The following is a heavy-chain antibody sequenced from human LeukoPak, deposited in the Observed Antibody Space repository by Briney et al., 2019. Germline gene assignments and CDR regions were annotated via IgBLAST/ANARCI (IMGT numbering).Heavy chain of an antibody. CDR2: IIPIFGTA. V-gene: IGHV1-69*01. Sequence: VXVSCKASGGTFSSYAISWVRQAPGQGLEWMGGIIPIFGTANYAQKFQGRVTITADESTSTAYMGLSSLRSEDTAVYYCARGSGSYYNYYFDYWGQGTLVTVSS. J-gene: IGHJ4*02. CDR3: ARGSGSYYNYYFDY. CDR1: GGTFSSYA. D-gene: IGHD3-10*01.